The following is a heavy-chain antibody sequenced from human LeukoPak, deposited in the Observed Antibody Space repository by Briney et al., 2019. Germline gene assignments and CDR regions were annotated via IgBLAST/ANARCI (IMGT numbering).Heavy chain of an antibody. J-gene: IGHJ4*02. CDR1: GGTFSSYA. D-gene: IGHD2-15*01. V-gene: IGHV1-69*06. CDR2: TIHIFGAA. Sequence: RASVKVYCKASGGTFSSYAISWVRQAPGRGLEWLGRTIHIFGAANYAQKFQGRVTTTADKSTSTAYMELSSLRSEDTAVYYCARAGKVVVAAADWGQGTLVTVSS. CDR3: ARAGKVVVAAAD.